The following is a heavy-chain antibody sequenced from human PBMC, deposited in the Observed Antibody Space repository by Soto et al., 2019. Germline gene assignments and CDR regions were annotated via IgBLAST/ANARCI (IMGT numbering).Heavy chain of an antibody. Sequence: ASVKVSCKASGYTFTSYDINWVRQATGQGLEWMGWMNPNSGNTGYAQKFQGRVTMTRNTSISTAYMELSSLRSEDTAVYYCARGLAGIAAAGTKYNWFDPWGQGTLVTVSS. CDR2: MNPNSGNT. CDR1: GYTFTSYD. J-gene: IGHJ5*02. CDR3: ARGLAGIAAAGTKYNWFDP. D-gene: IGHD6-13*01. V-gene: IGHV1-8*01.